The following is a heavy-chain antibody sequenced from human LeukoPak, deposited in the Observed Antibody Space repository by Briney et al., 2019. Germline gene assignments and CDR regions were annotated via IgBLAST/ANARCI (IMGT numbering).Heavy chain of an antibody. D-gene: IGHD2-15*01. CDR1: GFTFSGYS. CDR3: ARSQKRVVVVAAAFDY. V-gene: IGHV3-21*01. Sequence: GGSLRLSCAASGFTFSGYSMNWVRQAPGKGLEWVSFISSSSSYIYYADSVKGRFTISRDNAKNSLYLQMNSLRAEDTAVYYCARSQKRVVVVAAAFDYWGQGTLVTVSS. J-gene: IGHJ4*02. CDR2: ISSSSSYI.